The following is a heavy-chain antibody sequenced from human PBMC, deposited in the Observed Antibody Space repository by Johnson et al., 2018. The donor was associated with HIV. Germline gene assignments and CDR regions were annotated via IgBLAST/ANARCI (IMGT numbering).Heavy chain of an antibody. D-gene: IGHD3-3*01. CDR1: GFTFTDYY. CDR3: AKQLYDLNYDFWSGYPI. J-gene: IGHJ3*02. V-gene: IGHV3-11*04. CDR2: ISTSGGGI. Sequence: QVQLVESGGGLVQPGGSLRLSCAASGFTFTDYYMTWIRQAPGKGLEWVSHISTSGGGIYYADSVKGRFTISRDNARNSLYLQMNSLRAEDTAVYYCAKQLYDLNYDFWSGYPIWGQGTMVTVSS.